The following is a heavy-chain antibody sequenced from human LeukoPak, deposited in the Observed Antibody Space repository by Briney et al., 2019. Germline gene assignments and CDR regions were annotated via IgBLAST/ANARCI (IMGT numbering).Heavy chain of an antibody. CDR1: GFTFSTSW. CDR2: IKKDGSET. CDR3: ARGVTAAANDY. V-gene: IGHV3-7*03. J-gene: IGHJ4*02. Sequence: GGSLRLSCAASGFTFSTSWMSWVRQVPGKGLEWVANIKKDGSETYYVDSVKGRFTISRDNAKNSLYLQMNSLRAEDTAMYYCARGVTAAANDYWGQGTLVTVSS. D-gene: IGHD2-15*01.